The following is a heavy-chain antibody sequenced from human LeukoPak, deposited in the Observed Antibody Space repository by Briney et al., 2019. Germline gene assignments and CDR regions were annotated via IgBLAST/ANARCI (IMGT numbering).Heavy chain of an antibody. J-gene: IGHJ4*02. V-gene: IGHV1-18*01. CDR1: GFTFSSSG. CDR3: ARDSAAAGPSTY. CDR2: ISAYNGDT. Sequence: ASVKVSCKASGFTFSSSGINWVRQAPGQGLEWMGWISAYNGDTDYAQKVQGRVTMTTDTSTSTAYMELRSLRSDDTAVYYCARDSAAAGPSTYWGQGTLVTVSS. D-gene: IGHD6-13*01.